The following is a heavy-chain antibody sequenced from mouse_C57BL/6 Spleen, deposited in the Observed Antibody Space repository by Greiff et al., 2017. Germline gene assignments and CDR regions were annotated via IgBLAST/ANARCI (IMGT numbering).Heavy chain of an antibody. CDR3: ARGPYYNGSSAYFDY. J-gene: IGHJ2*01. V-gene: IGHV1-81*01. D-gene: IGHD1-1*01. CDR2: IYPRSGNT. CDR1: GYTFTSYG. Sequence: QVQLQQSGAELARPGASVKLSCKASGYTFTSYGISWVKQRTGPGLEWIGEIYPRSGNTYSNEKFKGKATLTADKSSSTAYMELRSLTSEDSAVXFWARGPYYNGSSAYFDYWGQGTTLTVSS.